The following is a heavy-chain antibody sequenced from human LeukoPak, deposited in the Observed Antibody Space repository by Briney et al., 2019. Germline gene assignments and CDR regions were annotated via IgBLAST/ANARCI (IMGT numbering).Heavy chain of an antibody. J-gene: IGHJ3*02. V-gene: IGHV3-66*01. CDR2: IYSGGTT. D-gene: IGHD3-22*01. CDR1: GFTVNSNY. CDR3: ARDGAPYYYDSSGYIDAFDI. Sequence: PGGSLRLSCVASGFTVNSNYMSWVRQAPGKGLEWVSVIYSGGTTYYADSVKGRFTISRDNSKNTLYLQMNSLRAEDTAVYYCARDGAPYYYDSSGYIDAFDIWGQGTMVTVSA.